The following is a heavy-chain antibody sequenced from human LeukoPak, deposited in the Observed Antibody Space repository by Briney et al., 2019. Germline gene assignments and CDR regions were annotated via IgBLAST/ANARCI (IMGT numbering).Heavy chain of an antibody. J-gene: IGHJ4*02. Sequence: PGGSLRLSCAGSGFIVSNNYMTWVRQAPGKGLEWDSVIYKDGSTYYADSVKGRFTISRDNSKNTVYLQMNSLRAEDTAVYYCARGYCSGRSCYMWYSDYWGQGTLVTVSS. CDR3: ARGYCSGRSCYMWYSDY. CDR1: GFIVSNNY. V-gene: IGHV3-53*01. CDR2: IYKDGST. D-gene: IGHD2-15*01.